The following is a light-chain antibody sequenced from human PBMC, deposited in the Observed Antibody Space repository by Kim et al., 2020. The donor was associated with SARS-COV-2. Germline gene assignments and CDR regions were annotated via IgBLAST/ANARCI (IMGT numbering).Light chain of an antibody. CDR3: QQYITYPYT. V-gene: IGKV1-5*03. J-gene: IGKJ2*01. CDR2: KAS. CDR1: QSIGSW. Sequence: GDRVTVTCRASQSIGSWLAWYQQRPGKAPKLLLYKASSLQSGVSSRFSGSGSGTEFTLTISSLQPGDFATYFCQQYITYPYTFG.